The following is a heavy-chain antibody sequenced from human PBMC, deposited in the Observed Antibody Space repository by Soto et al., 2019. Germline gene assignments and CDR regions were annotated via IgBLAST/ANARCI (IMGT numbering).Heavy chain of an antibody. CDR2: TYYRSKWYN. Sequence: SQTLSLTCAISGDSVSSNSAAWNWIRQSPSRGLEWLGRTYYRSKWYNDYAVSVKSRITINPDTSKDQFSLQLNSVTPEDTAVYYCAREALKAAAGTPEIDYWGQGTLVTVSS. D-gene: IGHD6-13*01. V-gene: IGHV6-1*01. J-gene: IGHJ4*02. CDR1: GDSVSSNSAA. CDR3: AREALKAAAGTPEIDY.